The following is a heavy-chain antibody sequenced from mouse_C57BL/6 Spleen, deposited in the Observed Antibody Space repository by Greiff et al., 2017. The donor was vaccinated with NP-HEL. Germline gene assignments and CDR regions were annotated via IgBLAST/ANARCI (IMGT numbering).Heavy chain of an antibody. CDR2: IDPEDGDT. Sequence: EVKLQQSGAELVRPGASVKLSCTASGFNIKDYYMHWVKQRPEQGLEWIGRIDPEDGDTEYAPKFQGKATMTADTSSNTAYLQLRSLTSEDTAVYYCTTHDYAMDYWGQGTSVTVSS. CDR3: TTHDYAMDY. CDR1: GFNIKDYY. V-gene: IGHV14-1*01. J-gene: IGHJ4*01.